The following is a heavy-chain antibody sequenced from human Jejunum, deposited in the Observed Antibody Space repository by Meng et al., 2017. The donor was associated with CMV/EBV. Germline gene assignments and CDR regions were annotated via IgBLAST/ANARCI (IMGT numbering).Heavy chain of an antibody. CDR2: IIPFLGIT. V-gene: IGHV1-69*10. CDR1: GDTFSSYP. CDR3: ARHWNGQGEAVKFDY. D-gene: IGHD6-19*01. J-gene: IGHJ4*02. Sequence: QVQLVQSGAEVKKPGSSVRVSYKASGDTFSSYPITWVRQAPGQGLEWMGGIIPFLGITIYAQKYQGRVTITADKSTSTAYMDLSTLRSEDTALYYCARHWNGQGEAVKFDYWGQGTLVTVSS.